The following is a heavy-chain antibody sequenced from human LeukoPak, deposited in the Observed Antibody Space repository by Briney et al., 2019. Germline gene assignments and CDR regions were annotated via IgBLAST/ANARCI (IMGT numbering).Heavy chain of an antibody. Sequence: ASVKVSCKASGYTFPTYAMNWVRQAPGQGLEWMGWINTNTGNPTYAQGFTGRFVFSLDTSVSTAYLQISSLKAEDTAIYYCARGHVKLGSSFHPFDAFDVWGQGTLVTVSS. CDR2: INTNTGNP. D-gene: IGHD2-2*01. V-gene: IGHV7-4-1*02. J-gene: IGHJ3*01. CDR1: GYTFPTYA. CDR3: ARGHVKLGSSFHPFDAFDV.